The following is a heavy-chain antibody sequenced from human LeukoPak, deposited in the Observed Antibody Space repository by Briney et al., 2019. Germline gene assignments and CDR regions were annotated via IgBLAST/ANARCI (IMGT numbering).Heavy chain of an antibody. Sequence: GGSLRLSCAASGFIFSNYWMHWVRQAPGKGLVWVSRIKSDGSTTSYADSVKGRFTISRDNSKNTLYLQMNSLRAEDTAVYYCAKEGDSYGDAFDIWGQGAMVTVSS. V-gene: IGHV3-74*01. CDR3: AKEGDSYGDAFDI. D-gene: IGHD5-18*01. CDR2: IKSDGSTT. J-gene: IGHJ3*02. CDR1: GFIFSNYW.